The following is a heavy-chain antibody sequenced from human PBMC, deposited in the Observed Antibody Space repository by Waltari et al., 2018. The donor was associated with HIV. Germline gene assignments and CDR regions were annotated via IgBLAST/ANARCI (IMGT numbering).Heavy chain of an antibody. CDR2: IWFDGSNK. CDR1: GFTFRSYG. V-gene: IGHV3-33*01. J-gene: IGHJ6*03. CDR3: ARVRGAFHYFYMDV. Sequence: QVQLVESGGGVVQPGRSLRLSCAASGFTFRSYGMHWVRQAPGKGPEWVAIIWFDGSNKYYADSVKGRLTISRDNSKNMLYLQMNSLRAEDTAVYYCARVRGAFHYFYMDVWGKGTTVTVSS.